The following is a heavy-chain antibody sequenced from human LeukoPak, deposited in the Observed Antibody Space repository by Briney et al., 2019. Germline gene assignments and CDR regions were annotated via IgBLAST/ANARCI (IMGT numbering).Heavy chain of an antibody. CDR3: AKLSSGWFEDF. CDR1: GFTFTNYA. CDR2: IRASDDTT. D-gene: IGHD6-19*01. Sequence: PGGSLRLSCVASGFTFTNYAMTWVRQAPGKGLEWVSAIRASDDTTFYAGSVKGRFTISRDSSKNTLYLQMNSLRAEDTAVYYCAKLSSGWFEDFWGQGTLVTVSS. V-gene: IGHV3-23*01. J-gene: IGHJ4*02.